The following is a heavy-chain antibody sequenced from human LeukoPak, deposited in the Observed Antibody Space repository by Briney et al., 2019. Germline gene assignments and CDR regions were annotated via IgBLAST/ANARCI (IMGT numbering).Heavy chain of an antibody. CDR3: ARGRYSSGGSCYLHY. Sequence: QPGGSLRLSCAASGFTFSSYWMHWVRQAPGKGLVWISRIHSDGSSTTYADSVKGRFTISRDNAKNTLYLQMNSLRAEDTAMYYCARGRYSSGGSCYLHYWGQGTLVTVSS. J-gene: IGHJ4*02. CDR1: GFTFSSYW. V-gene: IGHV3-74*01. D-gene: IGHD2-15*01. CDR2: IHSDGSST.